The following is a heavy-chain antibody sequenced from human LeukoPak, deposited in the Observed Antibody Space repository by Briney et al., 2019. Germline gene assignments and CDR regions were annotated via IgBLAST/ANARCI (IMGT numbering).Heavy chain of an antibody. CDR2: IYHSGST. J-gene: IGHJ4*02. V-gene: IGHV4-39*07. D-gene: IGHD3-3*01. CDR1: GVSISSSDYY. CDR3: ARGLVSRWSGLRALDY. Sequence: ASETLSLTCSVSGVSISSSDYYWGWIRQPPGKGPEWIGTIYHSGSTYYYPSLESRVTISVDTSKNQFSLKLSSVTAADTAVYYCARGLVSRWSGLRALDYWGQGTLVTVSS.